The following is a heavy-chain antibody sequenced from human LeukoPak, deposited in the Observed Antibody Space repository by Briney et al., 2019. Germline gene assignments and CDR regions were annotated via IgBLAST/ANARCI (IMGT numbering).Heavy chain of an antibody. J-gene: IGHJ4*02. CDR1: GFTFSSYA. CDR3: ATLSVVVVPAELN. CDR2: ISYDGSNK. D-gene: IGHD2-15*01. V-gene: IGHV3-30*04. Sequence: GGSLRLSCAASGFTFSSYAMHWVRQAPGKGLEWVAVISYDGSNKYYADSVKGRFTISRDNSKNTLYLQMNSLRAEDTAVYYCATLSVVVVPAELNWGQGTLVTVSS.